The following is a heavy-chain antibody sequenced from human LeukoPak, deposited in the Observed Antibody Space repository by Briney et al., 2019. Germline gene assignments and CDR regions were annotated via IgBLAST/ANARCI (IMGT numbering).Heavy chain of an antibody. CDR2: ISYDENNE. CDR1: GFTFSGYT. D-gene: IGHD3-10*01. Sequence: GGSLRLSCAASGFTFSGYTMHWVRQAPGKGLEWVAVISYDENNEFYADSVKGRFTMSRDNSKSTVYLQMNSLRVDDTAVYYCTRTGVLRWFGDDPLDFWGQGTLVTVSS. J-gene: IGHJ4*02. CDR3: TRTGVLRWFGDDPLDF. V-gene: IGHV3-30*04.